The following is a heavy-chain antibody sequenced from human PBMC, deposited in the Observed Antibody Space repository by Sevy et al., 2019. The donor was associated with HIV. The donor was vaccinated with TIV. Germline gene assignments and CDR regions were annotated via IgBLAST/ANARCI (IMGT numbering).Heavy chain of an antibody. V-gene: IGHV4-34*01. CDR1: GGSFSGYY. CDR2: INHSGST. J-gene: IGHJ5*02. CDR3: ARGGERQWLVRGETRGWFDP. D-gene: IGHD6-19*01. Sequence: SETLSLTCAVYGGSFSGYYWSWIRQPPGKGLEWIGEINHSGSTNYNPSLKSRVTISVDTSKNQFSLKLSSVTAADTAVYYCARGGERQWLVRGETRGWFDPWGQGTLVTVSS.